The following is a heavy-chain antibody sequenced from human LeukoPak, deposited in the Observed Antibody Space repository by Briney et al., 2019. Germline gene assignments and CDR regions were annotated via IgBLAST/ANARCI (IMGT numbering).Heavy chain of an antibody. CDR2: ISGRGGNT. J-gene: IGHJ4*02. V-gene: IGHV3-23*01. D-gene: IGHD3-10*01. CDR3: AKVGDYYGSGKSSNFDY. Sequence: GGSLRLSCAASGFTFSSYAMSWVRQAPGKGLEWVSAISGRGGNTYYADSVKGRFTISRDNSKNTLYLQMSSLRAEDTAVYYCAKVGDYYGSGKSSNFDYWGQGTLVTVSS. CDR1: GFTFSSYA.